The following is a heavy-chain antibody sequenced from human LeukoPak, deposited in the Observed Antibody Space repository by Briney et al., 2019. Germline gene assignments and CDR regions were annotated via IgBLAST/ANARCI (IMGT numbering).Heavy chain of an antibody. CDR1: GYTFTGYY. V-gene: IGHV1-2*02. D-gene: IGHD3-3*01. CDR2: INPNSGGT. J-gene: IGHJ5*02. Sequence: ASVKVSFKSSGYTFTGYYMHWVRQAPGQGLEWVGLINPNSGGTNYAQKFQGRVTMTRDTSISTAYMELSRLRSDDTAVYYCAREAVTIFGVVRTQTTKLPHRFDPWGQGTLVTVSS. CDR3: AREAVTIFGVVRTQTTKLPHRFDP.